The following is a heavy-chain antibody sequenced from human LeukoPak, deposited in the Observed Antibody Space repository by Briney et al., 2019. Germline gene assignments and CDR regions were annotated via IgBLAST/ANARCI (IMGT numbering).Heavy chain of an antibody. CDR1: HLPIISYY. CDR3: ARHSQKTMVRGVTRYWFDP. Sequence: SKTLSLTCFFTHLPIISYYWSWIRPPTGKGLDGIGYIYYRWSTNYNPSLKNRVNISVNTSKNQFSLKLSSATAADTAVYYCARHSQKTMVRGVTRYWFDPWGQGTLVTVSS. CDR2: IYYRWST. J-gene: IGHJ5*02. D-gene: IGHD3-10*01. V-gene: IGHV4-59*08.